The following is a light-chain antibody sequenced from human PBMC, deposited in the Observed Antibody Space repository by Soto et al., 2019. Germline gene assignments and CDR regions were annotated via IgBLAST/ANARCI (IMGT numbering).Light chain of an antibody. CDR3: SSYAGSNIPVV. CDR1: SSDVGGYNC. J-gene: IGLJ2*01. Sequence: QSALTQPPSASGSPGQSVTICCTGTSSDVGGYNCVSWYQQHPGKAHKLMIYEVSKRPSGVPDRFSGSKSGNTASLTVSGLQAEDEADYYCSSYAGSNIPVVFGGGTKLTLL. CDR2: EVS. V-gene: IGLV2-8*01.